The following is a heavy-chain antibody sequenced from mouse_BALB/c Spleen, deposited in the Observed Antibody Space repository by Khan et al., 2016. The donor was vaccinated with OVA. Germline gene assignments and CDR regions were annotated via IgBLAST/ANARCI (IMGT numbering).Heavy chain of an antibody. D-gene: IGHD2-4*01. CDR1: GYTFTSYD. J-gene: IGHJ4*01. CDR2: IYPGDEST. V-gene: IGHV1S56*01. CDR3: AREGLRGVAMAY. Sequence: QVQLQQSGPELVKPGASVKISCKASGYTFTSYDINWVMQRPGQGLEWIGWIYPGDESTKYNEKFKGKATLTADKSSSTAYMQLSSLTSDNSAVXFYAREGLRGVAMAYWGQGTTVTVSS.